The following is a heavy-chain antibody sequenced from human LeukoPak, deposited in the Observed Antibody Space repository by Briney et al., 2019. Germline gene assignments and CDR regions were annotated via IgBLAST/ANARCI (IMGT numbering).Heavy chain of an antibody. CDR2: LSGSGAGT. CDR1: GFTFSDYA. D-gene: IGHD3-3*01. V-gene: IGHV3-23*01. CDR3: AKDLPVRFLEWLFDY. J-gene: IGHJ4*02. Sequence: PGGSLRLSCAASGFTFSDYALGWVRQAPGRGLEWVATLSGSGAGTYYSDSVQGRFTISRDNSKNTLYLQMNSLRAEDTAVYYCAKDLPVRFLEWLFDYWGQGTLVTVSS.